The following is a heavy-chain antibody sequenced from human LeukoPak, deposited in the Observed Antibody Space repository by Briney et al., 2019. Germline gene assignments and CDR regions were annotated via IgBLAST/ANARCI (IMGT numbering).Heavy chain of an antibody. V-gene: IGHV3-66*01. Sequence: PGGSLRLSCAASGFTVSSNYMSWVRQAPGKGLEWVSVIYSGGSTYYADSVKGRFTISRDNSKNTLYLQMNSLRAEDTAVYYCARDLYINYYYDSSGTIPGIDYWGQGTLVTVSS. CDR1: GFTVSSNY. CDR3: ARDLYINYYYDSSGTIPGIDY. J-gene: IGHJ4*02. CDR2: IYSGGST. D-gene: IGHD3-22*01.